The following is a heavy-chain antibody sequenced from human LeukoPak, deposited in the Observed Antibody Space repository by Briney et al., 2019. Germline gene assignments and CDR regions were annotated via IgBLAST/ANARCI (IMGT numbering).Heavy chain of an antibody. V-gene: IGHV3-74*01. CDR1: GFTFSSHW. Sequence: GGSLRLSCAASGFTFSSHWMHWVRQAPGQGLVWVSRIKSDGSSTSYAESVNGRFTISRDNAKNTLYLQMNNLGVEDTAVYYCERESVTDISRKSDAFDIWGQGTMVTVS. J-gene: IGHJ3*02. CDR2: IKSDGSST. D-gene: IGHD2-21*02. CDR3: ERESVTDISRKSDAFDI.